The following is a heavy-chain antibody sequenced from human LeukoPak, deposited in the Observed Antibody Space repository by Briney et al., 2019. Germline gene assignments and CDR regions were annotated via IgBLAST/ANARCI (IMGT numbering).Heavy chain of an antibody. CDR1: GYSISSGYY. CDR3: ARAMIRGAHISGAFHI. CDR2: IYHSGNT. Sequence: PSEALSLTCTVSGYSISSGYYWGWIRQPPGKGLEWIGSIYHSGNTYYNPSLKSRVTISVDTSKNQFSLKLSSVTAADTAVYYCARAMIRGAHISGAFHIWGQGTMVTVSS. V-gene: IGHV4-38-2*02. D-gene: IGHD3-10*01. J-gene: IGHJ3*02.